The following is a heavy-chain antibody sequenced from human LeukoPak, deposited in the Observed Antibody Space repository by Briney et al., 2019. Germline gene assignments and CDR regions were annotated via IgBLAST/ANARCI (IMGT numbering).Heavy chain of an antibody. J-gene: IGHJ4*02. Sequence: GGSLRLSCAASGFTFSSYAMSWVRQAPGKGLEWVSAISGSGGSTYYADSVKGRFTISRDNSKNTLYLQMNSLRAEDTTVYYCARHNISSSYDYWGQGTLVTVSS. D-gene: IGHD6-13*01. CDR3: ARHNISSSYDY. V-gene: IGHV3-23*01. CDR2: ISGSGGST. CDR1: GFTFSSYA.